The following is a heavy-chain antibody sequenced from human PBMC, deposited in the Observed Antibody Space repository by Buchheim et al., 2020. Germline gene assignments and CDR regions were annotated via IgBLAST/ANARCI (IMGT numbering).Heavy chain of an antibody. D-gene: IGHD2-21*01. CDR3: AKDRYCGSGCFNPPDL. J-gene: IGHJ5*02. Sequence: QVQLQESGPGLEKPSQTLSLTCTVSGGSMNSGSDKWSWSWIRQPAGKGLEWVGRIFPTGRTGYNPTLESRVTISIDMSKNQFSLRLSSVTAADTAVYYCAKDRYCGSGCFNPPDLWGQGTL. V-gene: IGHV4-61*02. CDR1: GGSMNSGSDKWS. CDR2: IFPTGRT.